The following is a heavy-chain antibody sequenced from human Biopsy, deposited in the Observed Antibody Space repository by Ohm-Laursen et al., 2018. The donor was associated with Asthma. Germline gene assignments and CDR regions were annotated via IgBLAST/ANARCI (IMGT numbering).Heavy chain of an antibody. V-gene: IGHV1-69*13. D-gene: IGHD6-19*01. CDR3: ARCQVGYSSGWSLLLKKIYYSGMDV. CDR1: GGTFSNFA. J-gene: IGHJ6*02. CDR2: IMTVFGTT. Sequence: SVTVSRNAPGGTFSNFAISWVRQAPGQGLEWLGGIMTVFGTTNYAQKFQGRVTITADESTSTAYMEVTSLRSEDTAIYYCARCQVGYSSGWSLLLKKIYYSGMDVWGQGTAVTVSS.